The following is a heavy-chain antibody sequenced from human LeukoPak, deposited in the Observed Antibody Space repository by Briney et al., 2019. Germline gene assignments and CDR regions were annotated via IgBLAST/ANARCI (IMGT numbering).Heavy chain of an antibody. CDR3: VRCSGDSCYGEYYFDY. Sequence: GGSLRLSCAASGFTVSSNYMSWVRQAPGKGLEWVSAISGSGGSTYYADSVRGRFTISRDNSKNTVYLQMNSLRAEDTAVYSCVRCSGDSCYGEYYFDYWGQGTLVTVSS. CDR2: ISGSGGST. V-gene: IGHV3-23*01. J-gene: IGHJ4*02. CDR1: GFTVSSNY. D-gene: IGHD2-15*01.